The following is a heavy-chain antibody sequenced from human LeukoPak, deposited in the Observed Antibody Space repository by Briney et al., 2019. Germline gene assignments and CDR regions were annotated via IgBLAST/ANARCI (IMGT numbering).Heavy chain of an antibody. D-gene: IGHD3-22*01. CDR1: GGSISSYY. CDR2: IYYSGST. CDR3: ARAGYYYDSSGYYEGAYYFDY. Sequence: MASETLSLTCTVSGGSISSYYWSWIRQPPGKGLEWIGYIYYSGSTNYNPSLKSRVTISVDTSKNQFSLKLSSVTAADTAVYYCARAGYYYDSSGYYEGAYYFDYWGQGTLVTVSS. V-gene: IGHV4-59*01. J-gene: IGHJ4*02.